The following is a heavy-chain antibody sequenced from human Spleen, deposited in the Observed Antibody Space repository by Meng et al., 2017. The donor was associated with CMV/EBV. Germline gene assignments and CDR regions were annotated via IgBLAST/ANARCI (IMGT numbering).Heavy chain of an antibody. D-gene: IGHD3-22*01. CDR1: GGSISSYY. V-gene: IGHV4-59*01. CDR2: IYYSGTT. J-gene: IGHJ4*02. Sequence: SETLSLTCTVSGGSISSYYWSWIRQPPGKGLEWIAYIYYSGTTSYNPSLKSRVIISVDTSKNQFSLKLSSVTAADTAVYYCARLGVPRYYYDSNAYYPFDYWGQGTLVTVSS. CDR3: ARLGVPRYYYDSNAYYPFDY.